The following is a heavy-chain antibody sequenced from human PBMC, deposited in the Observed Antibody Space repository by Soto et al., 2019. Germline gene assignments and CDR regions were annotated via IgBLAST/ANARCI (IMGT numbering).Heavy chain of an antibody. Sequence: QVQLVESGGGVVQPGRSLRLSCAASGFTFSSYAMQWVRQAPGKGLEWVAVISYDGSNKYYADSVKGRFTISRDNSKNTLYLQMNSLRAEDTAVYYCARDQDDDYGDYVSAFDIWGQGTMVTVSS. V-gene: IGHV3-30-3*01. J-gene: IGHJ3*02. D-gene: IGHD4-17*01. CDR2: ISYDGSNK. CDR1: GFTFSSYA. CDR3: ARDQDDDYGDYVSAFDI.